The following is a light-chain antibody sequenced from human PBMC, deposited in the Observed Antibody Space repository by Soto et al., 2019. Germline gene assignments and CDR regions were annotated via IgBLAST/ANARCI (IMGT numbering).Light chain of an antibody. J-gene: IGLJ1*01. CDR1: NIGSKS. V-gene: IGLV3-21*04. CDR2: YDS. Sequence: YELTQPPSVSVAPGKTARITCGGSNIGSKSVHWYQQKPGQAPVLVIYYDSDRPSGIPERFSGSNSGNTATLTISRVEAGDEADYYCQVWDSSSDPYVFGTGTKLTVL. CDR3: QVWDSSSDPYV.